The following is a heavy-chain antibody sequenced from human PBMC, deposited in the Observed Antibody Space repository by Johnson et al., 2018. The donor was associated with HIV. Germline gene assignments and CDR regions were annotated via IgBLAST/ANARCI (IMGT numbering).Heavy chain of an antibody. CDR3: ARGGSSGWSGFLAFDM. CDR1: GFTFSSYA. V-gene: IGHV3-30*14. D-gene: IGHD6-19*01. J-gene: IGHJ3*02. CDR2: ISYDGSNK. Sequence: QVQLVESGGGVVQPGRSLRLSCAASGFTFSSYAIHWVRQAPGKGLEWVAVISYDGSNKYYADSVKGRFTISRDNSKNTLYLQMNSLRAGDTAIYYCARGGSSGWSGFLAFDMWGQGTMVTVSS.